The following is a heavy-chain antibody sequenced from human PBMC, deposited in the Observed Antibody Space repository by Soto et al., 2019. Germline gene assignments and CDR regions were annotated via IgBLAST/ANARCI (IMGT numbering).Heavy chain of an antibody. Sequence: EVKLLESGGGLVQPGESLRLSCAASGFRFWTYSMSWVRQALGKGLEWVSGISGDGSATSYADSLKGRFTVSRDNSKDTLFLQMNTLRVEDTAVYYCAKTRLYDNNDYHRDGFDVWGPGTAVTVS. V-gene: IGHV3-23*01. J-gene: IGHJ3*01. CDR1: GFRFWTYS. D-gene: IGHD5-12*01. CDR2: ISGDGSAT. CDR3: AKTRLYDNNDYHRDGFDV.